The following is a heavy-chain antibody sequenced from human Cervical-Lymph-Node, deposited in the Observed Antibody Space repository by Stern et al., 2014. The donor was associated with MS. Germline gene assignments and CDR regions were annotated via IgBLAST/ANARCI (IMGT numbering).Heavy chain of an antibody. CDR2: IYYNGGT. Sequence: QVQLQESGPGLVKPSQTLSLTCTVSGGSISSGSYYWSWIRQPAGKGLEWIGNIYYNGGTKYSPSLISRLPISVDTSKTQFSLKLSSVTAADTAVYYCARDRGEGVCSSTSCYVNYYYGMDVWGQGTTVTVSS. CDR3: ARDRGEGVCSSTSCYVNYYYGMDV. J-gene: IGHJ6*02. V-gene: IGHV4-61*02. D-gene: IGHD2-2*01. CDR1: GGSISSGSYY.